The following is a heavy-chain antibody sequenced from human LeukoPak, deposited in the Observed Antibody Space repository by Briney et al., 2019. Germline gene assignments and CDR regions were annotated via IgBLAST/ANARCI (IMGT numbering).Heavy chain of an antibody. Sequence: KPGGSLRLSCAASGFTLSRYSMNWVRQAPGKGLEWVSSISISSNYIYYADSVKGRFTISRDNAKNSLYLQVNSLRAEDTAVYYCARGSRFGVVGRDAFDIWGQGTVVTVSS. CDR2: ISISSNYI. D-gene: IGHD3-3*01. V-gene: IGHV3-21*01. CDR1: GFTLSRYS. CDR3: ARGSRFGVVGRDAFDI. J-gene: IGHJ3*02.